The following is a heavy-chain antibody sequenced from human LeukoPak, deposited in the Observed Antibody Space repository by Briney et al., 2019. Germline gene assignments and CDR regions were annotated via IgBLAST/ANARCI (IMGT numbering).Heavy chain of an antibody. V-gene: IGHV3-23*05. D-gene: IGHD4-23*01. CDR3: AKHRGYGGNSDFFGGY. CDR2: IDSTGSST. CDR1: GFTFTTYA. Sequence: GGSLRLSCAASGFTFTTYAMSWVRQAPEKGLEWVSAIDSTGSSTYYADSVQGRFTISRDTSKNTLYLQMNSLRAEDTAVYYCAKHRGYGGNSDFFGGYWGQGTLVTVSS. J-gene: IGHJ4*02.